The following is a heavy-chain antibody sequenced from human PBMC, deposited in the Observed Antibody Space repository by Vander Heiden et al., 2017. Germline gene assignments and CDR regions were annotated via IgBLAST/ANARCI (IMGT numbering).Heavy chain of an antibody. V-gene: IGHV3-11*01. CDR1: GFTFSDYY. CDR3: AREMIVVVTTSRSDAFDI. D-gene: IGHD3-22*01. Sequence: QVQLVESGGGLVKPGGSLRLSCAASGFTFSDYYLSWIRQAPGKGLEWVSYISSSGSTIYYADSVKGRFTISRDNAKNSLYLQMNSLRAEDTAVYYCAREMIVVVTTSRSDAFDIWGQGTMVTVSS. J-gene: IGHJ3*02. CDR2: ISSSGSTI.